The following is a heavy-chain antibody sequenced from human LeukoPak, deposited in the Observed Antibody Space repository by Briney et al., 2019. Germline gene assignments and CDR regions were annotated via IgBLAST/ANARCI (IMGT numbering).Heavy chain of an antibody. CDR1: GFTFSSYR. J-gene: IGHJ6*02. CDR3: ARVSDSSGYVYYYGMDV. V-gene: IGHV3-21*01. D-gene: IGHD3-22*01. Sequence: GGSLRLSCAASGFTFSSYRMNWVRQAPGKGLEWVSSISSSSSYIYYADSVKGRFTISRDNAKNSLYLQMNSLRAEDTAVYYCARVSDSSGYVYYYGMDVWGQGTTVTVSS. CDR2: ISSSSSYI.